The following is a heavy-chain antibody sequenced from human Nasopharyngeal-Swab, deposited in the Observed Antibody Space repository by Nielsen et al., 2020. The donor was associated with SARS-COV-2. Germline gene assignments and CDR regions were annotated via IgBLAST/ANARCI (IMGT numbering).Heavy chain of an antibody. D-gene: IGHD3-3*01. CDR2: IKSKTDGGTT. CDR3: TTDFWSGSAIDY. V-gene: IGHV3-15*01. CDR1: GFTFSNAW. Sequence: LSLTCAASGFTFSNAWMSWVRQAPGKGLEWVGRIKSKTDGGTTDYAAPVKGRFTISRDDSKNTLYLQMNSLKTEDTAVYYCTTDFWSGSAIDYWGQGTLVTVSS. J-gene: IGHJ4*02.